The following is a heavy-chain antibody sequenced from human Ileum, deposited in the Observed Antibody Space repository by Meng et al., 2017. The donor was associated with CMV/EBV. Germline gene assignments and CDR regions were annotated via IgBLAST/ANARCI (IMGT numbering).Heavy chain of an antibody. D-gene: IGHD3-16*01. V-gene: IGHV3-23*04. J-gene: IGHJ4*02. CDR2: ISGSGVKT. CDR3: ASTPRADAYNVLDY. Sequence: VQVVESGGGWVQLGGFLRLSVAASGLMFSSYAMTWVRQASGKGLEWVSAISGSGVKTYYADSVKGRFTISRDNSKNTVYLQMNSLSADDTAVYYCASTPRADAYNVLDYWGQGTLVTVSS. CDR1: GLMFSSYA.